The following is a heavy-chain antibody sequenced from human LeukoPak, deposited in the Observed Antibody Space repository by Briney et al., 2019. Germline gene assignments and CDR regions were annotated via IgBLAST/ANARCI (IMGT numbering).Heavy chain of an antibody. CDR1: GFTFSDYY. Sequence: GGSLRLSCAASGFTFSDYYMSWIRLAPGKGLEWVSYISSSGSTIYYADSVKARFTISRDNAKNSLYLQMNSLRAEDTAVYYCARDRTLYGGKPYGMDVWGQGTTVTVSS. CDR3: ARDRTLYGGKPYGMDV. D-gene: IGHD4-23*01. J-gene: IGHJ6*02. V-gene: IGHV3-11*01. CDR2: ISSSGSTI.